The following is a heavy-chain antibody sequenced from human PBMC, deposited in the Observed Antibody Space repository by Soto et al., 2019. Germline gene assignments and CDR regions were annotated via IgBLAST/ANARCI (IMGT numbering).Heavy chain of an antibody. CDR2: ISVTGSGT. CDR3: AREFPGVAVAGRSTYYDL. J-gene: IGHJ4*02. Sequence: EVQLLESGGGLVPPGGSLRLSCADSGFTLSTYAVYWVRQAPGKGLEWISAISVTGSGTYYADSVKGRFTVSRDNSESTVFLQVNSLRAEDTAVDYCAREFPGVAVAGRSTYYDLWGQGALVTVSS. V-gene: IGHV3-23*01. D-gene: IGHD6-19*01. CDR1: GFTLSTYA.